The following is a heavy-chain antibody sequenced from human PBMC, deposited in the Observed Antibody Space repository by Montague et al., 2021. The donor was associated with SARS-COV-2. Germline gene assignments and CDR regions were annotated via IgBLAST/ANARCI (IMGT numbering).Heavy chain of an antibody. Sequence: TLSLTCTVSGGSISSGGYYWSWIRQHPGKGLEWIGYIYYSGSTYYNPSLKSRVTISVDTSKNQFPLKLSSVTAADTAVYYCARATRITIFGVVNQFDYWGQGTLVTVSS. CDR3: ARATRITIFGVVNQFDY. D-gene: IGHD3-3*01. CDR1: GGSISSGGYY. CDR2: IYYSGST. V-gene: IGHV4-31*03. J-gene: IGHJ4*02.